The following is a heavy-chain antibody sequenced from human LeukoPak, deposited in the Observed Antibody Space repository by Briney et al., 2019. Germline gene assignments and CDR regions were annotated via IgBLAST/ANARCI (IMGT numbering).Heavy chain of an antibody. J-gene: IGHJ4*02. CDR2: VYYSGRT. CDR3: ASGSSVIYTNY. Sequence: NPSETLSLTCTVSGGSISSSSYYWGWLRQPPGKGLEWIGSVYYSGRTYYNPSLKSRVTISVDTSKNQFSLKLSSVTAADTAVYYCASGSSVIYTNYWGQGTLVTVSS. V-gene: IGHV4-39*01. D-gene: IGHD2-21*01. CDR1: GGSISSSSYY.